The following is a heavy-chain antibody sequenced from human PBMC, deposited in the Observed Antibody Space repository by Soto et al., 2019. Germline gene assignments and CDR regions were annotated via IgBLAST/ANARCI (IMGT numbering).Heavy chain of an antibody. V-gene: IGHV4-30-2*01. CDR1: GSSISSGDYC. CDR2: VRHSGNT. CDR3: VRDRRDGYRGEVFDF. J-gene: IGHJ4*02. D-gene: IGHD5-12*01. Sequence: QLQLQESGSGLVKPSQTLSLTCTVSGSSISSGDYCWSWLRQAPGKALEWIGYVRHSGNTYYNPSLKSRLTISPGMSKNLFSLRLSSVTAADTAVYYCVRDRRDGYRGEVFDFWGQGILVSVSS.